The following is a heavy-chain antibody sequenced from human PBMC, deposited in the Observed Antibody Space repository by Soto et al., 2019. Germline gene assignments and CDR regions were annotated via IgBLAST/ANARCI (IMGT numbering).Heavy chain of an antibody. CDR1: EFPVSGNY. D-gene: IGHD3-10*01. V-gene: IGHV3-53*01. Sequence: PGASVRLTCAASEFPVSGNYMSWVRQAPGKGLEWVSVIYSGGSTYYADSVKGRFTISRDNSKNTLYLQMNSLRAEDTAVYYCARDRAMVRGVSPYYYYYGMDVWGQGTTVTVSS. CDR3: ARDRAMVRGVSPYYYYYGMDV. J-gene: IGHJ6*02. CDR2: IYSGGST.